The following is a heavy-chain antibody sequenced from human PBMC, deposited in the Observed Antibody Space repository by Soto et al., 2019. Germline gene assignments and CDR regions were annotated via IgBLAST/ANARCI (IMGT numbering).Heavy chain of an antibody. Sequence: QTLSLTCAISGDSVSSNSAAWNWIRQSPSRGLEWLGRTYYRSKWYNDYALSVKSRITINPDTSKNQFSLQLNSVTPEDTAVYYCARIRVPIYYGPGPFYPYSYYGMDVWGKGTRLTLSS. CDR2: TYYRSKWYN. D-gene: IGHD3-10*01. CDR1: GDSVSSNSAA. J-gene: IGHJ6*04. CDR3: ARIRVPIYYGPGPFYPYSYYGMDV. V-gene: IGHV6-1*01.